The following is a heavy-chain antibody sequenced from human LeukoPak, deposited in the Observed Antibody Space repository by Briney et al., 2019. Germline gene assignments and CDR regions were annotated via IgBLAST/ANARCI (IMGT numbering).Heavy chain of an antibody. D-gene: IGHD6-19*01. CDR3: ARISSGWYKKGAFDY. CDR2: IRYDGSNK. V-gene: IGHV3-30*02. J-gene: IGHJ4*02. CDR1: GFTFSSYG. Sequence: GGSLRLSCAASGFTFSSYGMHWVRQAPGRGLEWVAFIRYDGSNKYYADSVKGRFTISRDNSKNTLYLQMNSLRAEDTAVYYCARISSGWYKKGAFDYWGQGTLVTVSS.